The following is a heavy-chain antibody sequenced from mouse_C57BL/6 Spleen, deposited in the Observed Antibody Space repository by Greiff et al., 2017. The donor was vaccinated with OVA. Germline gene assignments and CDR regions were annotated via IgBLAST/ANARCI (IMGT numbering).Heavy chain of an antibody. CDR2: IDPETGGT. V-gene: IGHV1-15*01. Sequence: VQLVESGAELVRPGASVTLSCKASGYTFTDYEMHWVKQTPVHGLEWIGAIDPETGGTAYNQKFKGKAILTADKSSSTAYMELRSLTSEDSAVYYCTRRRVYDAGVFDYWGQGTTLTVSS. D-gene: IGHD2-14*01. CDR3: TRRRVYDAGVFDY. J-gene: IGHJ2*01. CDR1: GYTFTDYE.